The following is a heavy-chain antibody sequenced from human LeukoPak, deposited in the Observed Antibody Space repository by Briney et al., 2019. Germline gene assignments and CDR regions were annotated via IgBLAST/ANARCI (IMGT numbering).Heavy chain of an antibody. CDR2: IYPGDSDT. D-gene: IGHD6-13*01. J-gene: IGHJ6*02. CDR1: GYSFTSYW. CDR3: ARDSLGVIAAADAGMDV. V-gene: IGHV5-51*01. Sequence: GGSLKISCKGSGYSFTSYWIGWVRQMPGKGLEWMGIIYPGDSDTRYSPSFQGQVTISADKSISTAYLQWSSLKASDTAMYYCARDSLGVIAAADAGMDVWGQGTTVTVSS.